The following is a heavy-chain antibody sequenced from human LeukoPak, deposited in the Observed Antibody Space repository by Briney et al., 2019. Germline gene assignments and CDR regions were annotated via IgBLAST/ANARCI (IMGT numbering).Heavy chain of an antibody. CDR1: GFTFYDYA. Sequence: GGSLRLSCAASGFTFYDYAVHWVRQAPGKGLEWVSGITWNNGEAGYADSVKGRFTISRDKAKNSLYLQMNSLRAEDMALYYCAYSGGSSGWAPNSWGQGTLVTVSS. J-gene: IGHJ4*02. V-gene: IGHV3-9*03. D-gene: IGHD6-19*01. CDR3: AYSGGSSGWAPNS. CDR2: ITWNNGEA.